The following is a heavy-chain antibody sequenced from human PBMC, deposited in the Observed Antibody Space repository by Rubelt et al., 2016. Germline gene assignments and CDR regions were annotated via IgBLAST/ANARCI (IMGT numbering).Heavy chain of an antibody. D-gene: IGHD3-9*01. Sequence: QVQLVESGGGVVQPGRSLRLSCAASGFTFSSYAMHWVRQAPGKGLEWVAVISYDGSNKYYADSVKGRFTSSRDNSKNTLYLQMNSLRDEDTAVYYCARVILTGLYGMDVWGQGTTVTVSS. CDR2: ISYDGSNK. J-gene: IGHJ6*02. CDR1: GFTFSSYA. CDR3: ARVILTGLYGMDV. V-gene: IGHV3-30*04.